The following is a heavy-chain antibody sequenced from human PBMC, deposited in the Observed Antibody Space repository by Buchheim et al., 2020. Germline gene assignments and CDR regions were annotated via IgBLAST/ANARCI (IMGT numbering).Heavy chain of an antibody. V-gene: IGHV1-46*01. D-gene: IGHD1-26*01. J-gene: IGHJ4*02. CDR1: GYTFTSYY. Sequence: QVQLVQSGAEVKKPGASVKVSCKASGYTFTSYYINWMRQAPGQGLEWMGIINPSAGSTTYAQKFQGRVTLTRDTSTSTVYMELSSLRSEDTVIFVCAIGFSGSFSFFDYWGQGTL. CDR2: INPSAGST. CDR3: AIGFSGSFSFFDY.